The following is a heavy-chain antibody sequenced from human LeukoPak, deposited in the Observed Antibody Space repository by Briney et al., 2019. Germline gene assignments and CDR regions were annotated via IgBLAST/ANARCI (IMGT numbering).Heavy chain of an antibody. Sequence: GGSLRLSCAASGFTFSSYGMHWVRQAPGKGLEWVAFIRRDGSNKYYADSVKGRFTISRDNSKSMLYLQLNSLRAEDTAVYYCAKDSDYGDYRVPQYFQHWGQGTLVTVSS. J-gene: IGHJ1*01. CDR1: GFTFSSYG. CDR2: IRRDGSNK. D-gene: IGHD4-17*01. V-gene: IGHV3-30*02. CDR3: AKDSDYGDYRVPQYFQH.